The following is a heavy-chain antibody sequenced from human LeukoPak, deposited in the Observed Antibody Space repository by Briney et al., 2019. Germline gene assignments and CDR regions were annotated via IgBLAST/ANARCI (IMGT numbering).Heavy chain of an antibody. CDR3: ARDLLFCSGGSCYGYYYGMDV. D-gene: IGHD2-15*01. J-gene: IGHJ6*02. CDR2: INPNSGGT. V-gene: IGHV1-2*02. Sequence: GASVKVSCKASGYTFTGYYMHWVRQAPGQGLEWMGWINPNSGGTNYAQKFQGRVTMTRDTSISTAYMELSRLRSDDTAVYYCARDLLFCSGGSCYGYYYGMDVWGQGTTVTVSS. CDR1: GYTFTGYY.